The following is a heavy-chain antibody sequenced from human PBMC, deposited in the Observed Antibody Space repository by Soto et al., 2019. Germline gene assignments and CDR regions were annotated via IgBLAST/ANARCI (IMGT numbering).Heavy chain of an antibody. D-gene: IGHD6-19*01. Sequence: QPGGSLRLSCAASGFTFSSYAMSWVRQAPGKGLEWVSAISGSGGSTYYADSVKGRFTISRDNSKNTPYLQMNSLRVEDTAVYYCAKSSSGWYGDGDGMPDYWGQGTRVTISS. CDR3: AKSSSGWYGDGDGMPDY. J-gene: IGHJ4*02. V-gene: IGHV3-23*01. CDR2: ISGSGGST. CDR1: GFTFSSYA.